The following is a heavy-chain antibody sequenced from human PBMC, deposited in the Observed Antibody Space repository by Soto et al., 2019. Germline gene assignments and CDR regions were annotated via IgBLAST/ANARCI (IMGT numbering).Heavy chain of an antibody. Sequence: ASVEVSCKASGATFSSYRFTWVRQAPGQGLEWMGRIIPILDIANYAQNFQGRVTFTADESTSTAYMELASLISEDTAVYYCAREAPPEQGYSNYYFDNWAQGTLVTVSS. V-gene: IGHV1-69*04. CDR3: AREAPPEQGYSNYYFDN. J-gene: IGHJ4*02. D-gene: IGHD4-4*01. CDR1: GATFSSYR. CDR2: IIPILDIA.